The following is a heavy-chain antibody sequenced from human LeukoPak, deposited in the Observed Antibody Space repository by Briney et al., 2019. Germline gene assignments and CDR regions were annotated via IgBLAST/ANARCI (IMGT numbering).Heavy chain of an antibody. CDR2: IIPIFGTA. Sequence: SVKGSCNASVVTFTIYAISWAGHAPGQGLDWMGGIIPIFGTANYAQKFQGRVTITSDESTRSAYIDLSSVTCEHTALSYIARVPDSSGWPGPHYFDYWGPGTLVTVSS. CDR3: ARVPDSSGWPGPHYFDY. D-gene: IGHD6-19*01. V-gene: IGHV1-69*13. J-gene: IGHJ4*02. CDR1: VVTFTIYA.